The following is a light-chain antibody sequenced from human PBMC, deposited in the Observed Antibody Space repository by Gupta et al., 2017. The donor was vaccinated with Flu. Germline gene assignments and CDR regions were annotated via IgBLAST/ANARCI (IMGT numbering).Light chain of an antibody. CDR1: QKITNY. V-gene: IGKV1-39*01. CDR2: AAS. CDR3: QQTDYTPRA. J-gene: IGKJ1*01. Sequence: DIQVTQSPSSLSASVGDSITITCLTSQKITNYLNWFAQKPGKAPKLLIYAASTLQSGVSSRFSGTGSGTQFNFTITSLHPEDYGTYYCQQTDYTPRAFGQGTKV.